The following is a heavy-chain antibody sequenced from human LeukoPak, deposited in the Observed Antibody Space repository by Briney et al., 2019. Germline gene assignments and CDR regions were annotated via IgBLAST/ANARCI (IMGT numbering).Heavy chain of an antibody. CDR3: ASPGTVGYCSGGSCYSA. CDR1: GGTFSSYA. V-gene: IGHV1-69*04. J-gene: IGHJ5*02. Sequence: ASVKVSCKASGGTFSSYAISWVRQAPGQGLEWMGRIIPILGIANYAQKFQGRATITADKSTSTAYMELSSLRSEDTAVYYCASPGTVGYCSGGSCYSAWGQGTLVTVSS. CDR2: IIPILGIA. D-gene: IGHD2-15*01.